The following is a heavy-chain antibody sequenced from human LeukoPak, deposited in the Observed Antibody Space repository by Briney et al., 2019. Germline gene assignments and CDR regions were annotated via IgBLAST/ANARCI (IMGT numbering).Heavy chain of an antibody. D-gene: IGHD6-19*01. Sequence: GGSLRLSCAASGFTFSSYAMHWVRQAPGKGLEWVAVISYDGSNKYYADSVKGRFTISRDNSKNTLYLQMNSLRAEDTAVYYCAKDLRRYSSGWGTIYWGQGTLVTVSS. CDR2: ISYDGSNK. J-gene: IGHJ4*02. CDR1: GFTFSSYA. CDR3: AKDLRRYSSGWGTIY. V-gene: IGHV3-30*04.